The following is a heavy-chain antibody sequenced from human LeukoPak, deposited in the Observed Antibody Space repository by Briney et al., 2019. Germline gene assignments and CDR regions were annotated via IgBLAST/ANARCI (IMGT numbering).Heavy chain of an antibody. CDR3: AIKDVDAVVLSLGYGY. CDR2: ISTSSTYI. V-gene: IGHV3-21*01. CDR1: GFTFTGYS. Sequence: SGGSLRLSCAASGFTFTGYSLTWVRQAPGKGLDWVSSISTSSTYISYADSVKGRFTISRDNAKKSVYLQMNSLRADDTAVYYCAIKDVDAVVLSLGYGYWGQGTLVTVSS. J-gene: IGHJ4*02. D-gene: IGHD3-16*01.